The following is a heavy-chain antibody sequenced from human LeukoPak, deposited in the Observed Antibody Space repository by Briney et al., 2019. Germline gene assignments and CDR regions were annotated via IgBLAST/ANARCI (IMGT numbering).Heavy chain of an antibody. Sequence: ASVKVPCKASGYTFTGYYMHWVRQAPGQGLEWMGWINPNSGGTNYAQKFQGRVTMTRDTSISTAYMELSRLRSDDTAVYYCARGVDSGWYQVFDYWGQGTLVTVSS. D-gene: IGHD6-19*01. J-gene: IGHJ4*02. V-gene: IGHV1-2*02. CDR3: ARGVDSGWYQVFDY. CDR1: GYTFTGYY. CDR2: INPNSGGT.